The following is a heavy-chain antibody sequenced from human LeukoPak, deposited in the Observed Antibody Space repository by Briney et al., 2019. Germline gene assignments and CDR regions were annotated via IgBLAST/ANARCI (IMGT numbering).Heavy chain of an antibody. Sequence: GGSLRLSCAASGFTFSSYEMNWDRHAPGNVLEWDSYISSSGSTIYYADSVKGRFTISRDNAKNSLYLQMNSLRAEDTAVYYCARDSGSGKYYYYYYMDVWGKGTTVTISS. CDR2: ISSSGSTI. CDR3: ARDSGSGKYYYYYYMDV. D-gene: IGHD3-10*01. J-gene: IGHJ6*03. V-gene: IGHV3-48*03. CDR1: GFTFSSYE.